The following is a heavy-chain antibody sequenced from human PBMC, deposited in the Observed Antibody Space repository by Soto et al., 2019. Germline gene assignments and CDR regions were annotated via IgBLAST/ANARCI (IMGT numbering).Heavy chain of an antibody. CDR3: AGMPYTSGIRFDP. CDR2: VYYSGVT. CDR1: GGSISGYY. D-gene: IGHD6-19*01. J-gene: IGHJ5*02. Sequence: PSETLSLTCTLSGGSISGYYWSWIRQPPGKGLEWIGYVYYSGVTSYNPSLASRVSISLDRSNNQCSLKLKSVTAADTAVYFCAGMPYTSGIRFDPWGPGTLVTVSS. V-gene: IGHV4-59*03.